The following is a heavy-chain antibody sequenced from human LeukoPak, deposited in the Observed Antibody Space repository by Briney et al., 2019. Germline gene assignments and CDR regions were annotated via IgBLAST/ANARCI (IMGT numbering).Heavy chain of an antibody. CDR1: GFTFSSYA. Sequence: GGSLRLSCAASGFTFSSYAMHWVRQAPGKGLEWVAVISYDGCNKYYADSVKGRFTISRDNSKNTLYLQMNSLGGVDTAVFYCARQGSVVAANFDYWGQGTLVTVSS. J-gene: IGHJ4*02. CDR3: ARQGSVVAANFDY. CDR2: ISYDGCNK. D-gene: IGHD2-15*01. V-gene: IGHV3-30-3*01.